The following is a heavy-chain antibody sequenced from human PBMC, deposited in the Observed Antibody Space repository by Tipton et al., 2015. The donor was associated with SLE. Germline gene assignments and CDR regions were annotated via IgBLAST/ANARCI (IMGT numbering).Heavy chain of an antibody. CDR2: IIPIFDTA. Sequence: QLVQSGAEVKKPGSSVKVSCKASGGTFSSYTISWVRQAPGQGLECMGGIIPIFDTANYAQNFQGRVTITADESTSTAYMELTSLRSEDTAVYYCTAGTGERWYFDLWGRGTLVTVSS. CDR1: GGTFSSYT. CDR3: TAGTGERWYFDL. V-gene: IGHV1-69*01. D-gene: IGHD7-27*01. J-gene: IGHJ2*01.